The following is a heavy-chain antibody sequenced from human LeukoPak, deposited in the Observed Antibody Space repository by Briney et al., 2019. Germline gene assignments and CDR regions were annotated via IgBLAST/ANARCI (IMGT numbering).Heavy chain of an antibody. D-gene: IGHD3-9*01. CDR3: ARRYMAYYYYYMDV. J-gene: IGHJ6*03. CDR2: IYHTGST. Sequence: PSETLSLTCTISGGSVSDYYWSWIRQSPGKGLEWIGYIYHTGSTSYSPSLKSRVTISADTSQNQFSLKLSSVTAADTAVYYCARRYMAYYYYYMDVWGKGTTVTVSS. V-gene: IGHV4-59*02. CDR1: GGSVSDYY.